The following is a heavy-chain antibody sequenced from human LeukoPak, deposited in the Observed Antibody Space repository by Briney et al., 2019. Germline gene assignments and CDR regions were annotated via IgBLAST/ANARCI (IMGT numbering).Heavy chain of an antibody. J-gene: IGHJ4*02. D-gene: IGHD3-9*01. CDR3: AKDAVLRYFAKRSCYFDY. Sequence: GGSLRLSCAASGFTFSSYAMSWVRQAPGKGLEWVSAISGSGGSTYYADSVKGRFTISRDNSKNTLYLQMNSLRAEDTAVYYCAKDAVLRYFAKRSCYFDYWGQGTLVTVSS. CDR2: ISGSGGST. V-gene: IGHV3-23*01. CDR1: GFTFSSYA.